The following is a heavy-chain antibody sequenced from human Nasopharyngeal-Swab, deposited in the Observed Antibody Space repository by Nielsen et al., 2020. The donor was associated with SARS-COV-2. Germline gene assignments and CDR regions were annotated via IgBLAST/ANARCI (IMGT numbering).Heavy chain of an antibody. V-gene: IGHV3-21*01. Sequence: GESLKISCAASGFTFSSYSINWVRQAPGTGLEWVSSISSSSSYIYYADSVKGRFTISRDNSKNTLYLQMSSLRAEDTAVYYCVKGAAAYYYGMDVWGQGTTVTVSS. D-gene: IGHD2-2*01. CDR2: ISSSSSYI. J-gene: IGHJ6*02. CDR3: VKGAAAYYYGMDV. CDR1: GFTFSSYS.